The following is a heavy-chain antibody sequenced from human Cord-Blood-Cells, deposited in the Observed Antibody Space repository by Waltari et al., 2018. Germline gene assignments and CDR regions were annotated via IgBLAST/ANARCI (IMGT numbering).Heavy chain of an antibody. CDR3: ASWWSYYAFDI. D-gene: IGHD1-26*01. Sequence: QLQLQESGPGLVKPSETLSLPCTVSGGSISSSTYYWGWIRQPPGKGLEWIGSIYYSGSTYYPPSLKSLVTISVDTAKNQFSLKLSSVTAADTAVYYCASWWSYYAFDIWGQGTMVTVSA. CDR1: GGSISSSTYY. V-gene: IGHV4-39*01. CDR2: IYYSGST. J-gene: IGHJ3*02.